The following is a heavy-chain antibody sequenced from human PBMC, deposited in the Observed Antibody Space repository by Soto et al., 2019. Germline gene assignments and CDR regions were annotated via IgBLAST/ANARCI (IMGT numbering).Heavy chain of an antibody. Sequence: ALVKVSCKASGYTFTGYYMHWVRQAPGQGLEWMGWINPNSGGTNYAQKFQGWVTMTRDTSISTAYMELSRLRSDDTAVYYCARAYSGYDPLLAFDIWGQGTMVTVSS. CDR1: GYTFTGYY. D-gene: IGHD5-12*01. CDR3: ARAYSGYDPLLAFDI. V-gene: IGHV1-2*04. CDR2: INPNSGGT. J-gene: IGHJ3*02.